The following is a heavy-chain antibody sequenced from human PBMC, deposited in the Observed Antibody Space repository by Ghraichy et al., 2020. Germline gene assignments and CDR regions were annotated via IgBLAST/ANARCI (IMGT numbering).Heavy chain of an antibody. CDR1: GGSFSGYY. CDR3: ARGDDSSGYYYGRRYYYYYMDV. CDR2: INHSGST. J-gene: IGHJ6*03. V-gene: IGHV4-34*01. D-gene: IGHD3-22*01. Sequence: SETLSLTCAVYGGSFSGYYWSWIRQPPGKGLEWIGEINHSGSTNYNPSLKSRVTISVDTSKNQFSLKLSSVTAADTAVYYCARGDDSSGYYYGRRYYYYYMDVWGKGTTVTVSS.